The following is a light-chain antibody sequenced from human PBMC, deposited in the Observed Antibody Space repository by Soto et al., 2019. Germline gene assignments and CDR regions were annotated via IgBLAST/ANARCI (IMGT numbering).Light chain of an antibody. CDR2: GAS. CDR3: QHYGNSPPSVT. J-gene: IGKJ3*01. CDR1: QSVSSGY. V-gene: IGKV3-20*01. Sequence: EIGLTQSPNTLSLSPGERATLSCRASQSVSSGYLVWYQQKPGQAPRLLIYGASNRATGIPDRFSGSGSGTDITLTISRLEPEDFAVYYCQHYGNSPPSVTFGPGTKVDIK.